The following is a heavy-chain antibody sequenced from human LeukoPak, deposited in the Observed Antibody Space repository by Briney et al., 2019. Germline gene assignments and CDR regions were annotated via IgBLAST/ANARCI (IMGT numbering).Heavy chain of an antibody. V-gene: IGHV3-23*01. CDR3: ATEGVGY. J-gene: IGHJ4*02. Sequence: GGSLRLSCAASGFTFSNAWMSWVRQAPGKGLEWVSAISGSGGSTYYADSVKGRFTISRDNSKNTVYLQMNSLRAEDTPVYYCATEGVGYWGQGTLVTVSS. CDR2: ISGSGGST. CDR1: GFTFSNAW.